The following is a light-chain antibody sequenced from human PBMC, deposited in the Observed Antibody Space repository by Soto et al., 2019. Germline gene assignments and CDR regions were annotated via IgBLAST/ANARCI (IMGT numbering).Light chain of an antibody. CDR3: SSYTTSNTRQIV. J-gene: IGLJ1*01. CDR1: SSHVGGYNY. CDR2: DVS. Sequence: QSAQTQPASVSGSPGQSITISCTGTSSHVGGYNYVSWYQHHPGKAPKPMIFDVSNRPSGASNRFSGSKSGNTASLTISGLQPEDEADYYCSSYTTSNTRQIVFGTGTKVT. V-gene: IGLV2-14*03.